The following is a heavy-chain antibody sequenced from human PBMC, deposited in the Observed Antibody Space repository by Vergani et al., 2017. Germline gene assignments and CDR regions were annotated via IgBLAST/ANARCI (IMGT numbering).Heavy chain of an antibody. V-gene: IGHV4-59*01. CDR3: ARDSPGDWFDP. J-gene: IGHJ5*02. Sequence: QVQLQESGPGLVKPSETLSLTCTVSGGSISSYYWSWIRQPPGKGLEWIGYIYYSGSTNYNPSLKSRVTISVDTSKNQFSLKLSSVTAADTAVYYCARDSPGDWFDPWGQGTLVTVSS. CDR2: IYYSGST. D-gene: IGHD4-17*01. CDR1: GGSISSYY.